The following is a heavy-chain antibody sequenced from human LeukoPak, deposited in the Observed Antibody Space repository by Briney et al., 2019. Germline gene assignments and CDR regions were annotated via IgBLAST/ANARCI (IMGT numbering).Heavy chain of an antibody. CDR3: ARDRGYTQDY. J-gene: IGHJ4*02. Sequence: QPGGSLRLSCAASGFTFSSYWMHWVRQAPGKGLVWVSHIKSDGSSTSYADSVKGRFTISRDNAKNTLYLQMNSRRAEDTAVYYCARDRGYTQDYWGLRTLVTVSS. V-gene: IGHV3-74*01. CDR2: IKSDGSST. CDR1: GFTFSSYW. D-gene: IGHD5-12*01.